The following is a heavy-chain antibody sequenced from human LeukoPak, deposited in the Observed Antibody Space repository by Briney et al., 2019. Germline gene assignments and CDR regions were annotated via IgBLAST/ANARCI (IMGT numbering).Heavy chain of an antibody. D-gene: IGHD3-16*01. CDR3: ARAGEWFDP. J-gene: IGHJ5*02. CDR2: IYYSGST. Sequence: PSETLSLTCAVSGGSISSYYWSWIRQPPGKGLEWIGYIYYSGSTNYNPSLKSRVTISVDTSKDQFSLKLSSVTAADTAVYYCARAGEWFDPWGQGTLVTVSS. V-gene: IGHV4-59*01. CDR1: GGSISSYY.